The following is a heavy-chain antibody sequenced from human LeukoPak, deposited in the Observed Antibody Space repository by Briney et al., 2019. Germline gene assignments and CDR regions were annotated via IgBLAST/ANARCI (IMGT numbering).Heavy chain of an antibody. CDR1: GGSFSGYY. J-gene: IGHJ3*02. CDR2: INHSGST. V-gene: IGHV4-34*01. CDR3: ARPGPGAFDI. Sequence: SETLSLTCAVYGGSFSGYYWSWIRQPPGKGLEWIGEINHSGSTNYNPSLKSRVTISVDTSKNQFSLKLSSVTAADTAVYYCARPGPGAFDIWGQGTMATVSS.